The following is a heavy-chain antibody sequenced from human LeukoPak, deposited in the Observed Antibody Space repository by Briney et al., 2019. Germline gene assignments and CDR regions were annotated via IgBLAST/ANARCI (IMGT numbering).Heavy chain of an antibody. Sequence: ASVKVTCKSSGYTFTTYAIHWVRQSPGQRLEWMGWINAGNGNTKYSQKFQARVTITRDTSASTAYMELSSLRSEDTAVYYCARDHIGSRWPYYFDYWGQGTLVTVSS. D-gene: IGHD6-13*01. CDR1: GYTFTTYA. CDR2: INAGNGNT. J-gene: IGHJ4*02. CDR3: ARDHIGSRWPYYFDY. V-gene: IGHV1-3*01.